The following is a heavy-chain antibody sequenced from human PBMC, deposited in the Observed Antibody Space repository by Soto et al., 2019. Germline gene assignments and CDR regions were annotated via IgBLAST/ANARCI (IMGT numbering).Heavy chain of an antibody. D-gene: IGHD6-19*01. J-gene: IGHJ5*02. V-gene: IGHV3-23*01. CDR1: GFRFSDYA. CDR3: ARDAVPYNGQWHWFDP. Sequence: DVQLLESGGGLAQPGGSVRLSCAASGFRFSDYAMNWVRQAPGKGLEGVAAIGGGGTDTYYADSVKGRFTIPRDNSKSTLYLQMNSLRTDDTAVYYCARDAVPYNGQWHWFDPWGQGTLVTVSS. CDR2: IGGGGTDT.